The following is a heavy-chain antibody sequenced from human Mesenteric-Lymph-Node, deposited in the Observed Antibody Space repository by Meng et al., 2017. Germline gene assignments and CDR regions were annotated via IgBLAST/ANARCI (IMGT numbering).Heavy chain of an antibody. Sequence: SQTLSLTCAVYGGSFSGYYWSWIRQPPGKGLEWIGEINHSGSTNYNPSLKSRVTISVDTSKDQFSLKLSSVTAADTAVYYCARGPVLLDYYGSGMVDYWGHGTLVTVSS. D-gene: IGHD3-10*01. CDR2: INHSGST. CDR1: GGSFSGYY. J-gene: IGHJ4*01. CDR3: ARGPVLLDYYGSGMVDY. V-gene: IGHV4-34*01.